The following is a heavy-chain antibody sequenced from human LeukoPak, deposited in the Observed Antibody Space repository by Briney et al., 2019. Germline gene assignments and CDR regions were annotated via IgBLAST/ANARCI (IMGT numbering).Heavy chain of an antibody. CDR2: ILHSGST. CDR3: ARGVYDFWGPRTSFEI. V-gene: IGHV4-34*01. J-gene: IGHJ3*02. Sequence: SETLSLTCAVYGGSFSYYYWSWIRQSPGKGLEWIGEILHSGSTNYNPSLKSRVTISVDTAKNQFSLKLSSVTAADTAVYYRARGVYDFWGPRTSFEIWGQGTNVTVSS. CDR1: GGSFSYYY. D-gene: IGHD3-3*01.